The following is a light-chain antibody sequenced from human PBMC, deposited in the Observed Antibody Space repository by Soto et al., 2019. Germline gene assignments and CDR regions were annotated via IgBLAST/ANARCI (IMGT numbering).Light chain of an antibody. CDR1: QSLSSGY. Sequence: EIVLTQSPGTLSLSPGERATLSFRASQSLSSGYLAWYQQKPGQAPRILIYAASTRATGIPARFSGSGSGTEFTLTISSLQSEDFAVYYCQQYNNWPRTFGQGTKVDIK. J-gene: IGKJ1*01. CDR3: QQYNNWPRT. CDR2: AAS. V-gene: IGKV3-15*01.